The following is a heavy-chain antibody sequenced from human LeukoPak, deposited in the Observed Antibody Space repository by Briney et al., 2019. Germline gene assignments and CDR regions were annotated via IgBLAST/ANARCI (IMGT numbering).Heavy chain of an antibody. D-gene: IGHD3-16*01. Sequence: PGGSLRLSCAASGFTFSSYAMSWVRQAPGKGLEWVSTISGSGGSIYYGDSVKGRFTISRDNSKNTLYLQMNSLRAEDTAVYYCAKEAGAMPYNWFDPWGQGTLVTVSS. V-gene: IGHV3-23*01. CDR1: GFTFSSYA. CDR2: ISGSGGSI. J-gene: IGHJ5*02. CDR3: AKEAGAMPYNWFDP.